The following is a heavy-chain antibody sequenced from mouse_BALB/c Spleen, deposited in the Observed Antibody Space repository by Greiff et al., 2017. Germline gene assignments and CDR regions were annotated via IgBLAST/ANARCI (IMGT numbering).Heavy chain of an antibody. CDR3: ARLDHDRAMDY. CDR2: ISRGGSYT. CDR1: GFTFSSYA. V-gene: IGHV5-9-3*01. Sequence: EVKLMESGGGLVKPGGSLKLSCAASGFTFSSYAMSWVRQTPEKRLEWVATISRGGSYTYYPDSVKGRFTISRDNAKNTLYLQMSSLRSEDTAMYYCARLDHDRAMDYWGQGTSVTVSS. D-gene: IGHD2-4*01. J-gene: IGHJ4*01.